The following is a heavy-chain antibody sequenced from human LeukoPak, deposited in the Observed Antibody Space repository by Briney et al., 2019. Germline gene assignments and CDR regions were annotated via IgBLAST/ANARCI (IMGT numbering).Heavy chain of an antibody. Sequence: KPGGSLRLSCAASGFTFTSHSMIWVRQAPGKGLEWVSSIGSRSTSIYYADSVKGRFTISRDNAKNSLYLQMNSLRAEDTAVYYCARHPFDYWGQGTLVTVSS. CDR3: ARHPFDY. J-gene: IGHJ4*02. CDR1: GFTFTSHS. V-gene: IGHV3-21*01. D-gene: IGHD2/OR15-2a*01. CDR2: IGSRSTSI.